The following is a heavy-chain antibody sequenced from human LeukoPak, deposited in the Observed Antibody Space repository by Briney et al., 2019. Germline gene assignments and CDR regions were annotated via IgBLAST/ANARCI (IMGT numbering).Heavy chain of an antibody. J-gene: IGHJ4*02. Sequence: ASVKVSCKASGYTFTSYGISWVRQATGQGLEWMGWMSPNSGDTGYAQKFQGRVTMTSDSSISTAYMELSSLRSEDTAIYYCVRTPPNWGFDYWGQGTLVTVSS. D-gene: IGHD7-27*01. CDR1: GYTFTSYG. V-gene: IGHV1-8*02. CDR2: MSPNSGDT. CDR3: VRTPPNWGFDY.